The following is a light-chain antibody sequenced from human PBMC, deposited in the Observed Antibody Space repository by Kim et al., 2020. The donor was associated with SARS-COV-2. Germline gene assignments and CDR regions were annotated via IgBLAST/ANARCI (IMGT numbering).Light chain of an antibody. CDR3: QAWDSTTEGVV. Sequence: SYELTQPPSVSVSPGQTASITCSGDKLGDKSPRWYQQKPGQSPALVIYQDSKRPSGIPERSYGPISGNTATLTISGTQAMDEADYYCQAWDSTTEGVVFG. J-gene: IGLJ2*01. CDR1: KLGDKS. CDR2: QDS. V-gene: IGLV3-1*01.